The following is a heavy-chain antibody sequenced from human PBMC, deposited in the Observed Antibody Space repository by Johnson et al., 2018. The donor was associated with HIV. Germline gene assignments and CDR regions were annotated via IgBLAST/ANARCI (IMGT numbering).Heavy chain of an antibody. CDR1: GFTFSRYA. V-gene: IGHV3-23*01. J-gene: IGHJ3*02. CDR3: AKDRGSPGIPAAFDS. CDR2: ITNSADTT. D-gene: IGHD1-26*01. Sequence: VQLLESGGGLVQPGGSLRLSCEVSGFTFSRYAMSWVRQTPGKRLEWVAAITNSADTTYHADSVKGRFTISRDNSKDTVYLQMNSLRGEDTALYYCAKDRGSPGIPAAFDSWGQGTMVTVSS.